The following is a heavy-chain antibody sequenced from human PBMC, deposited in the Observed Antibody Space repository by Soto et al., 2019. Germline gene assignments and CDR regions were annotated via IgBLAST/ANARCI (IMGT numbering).Heavy chain of an antibody. CDR2: TYYRSKWYN. J-gene: IGHJ6*02. Sequence: SQTLSLTCAISGDSVSSNSAAWNWIRQSPSRGLEWLGRTYYRSKWYNDYAVSVKSRITINPGTSKNQFSLQLNSVTPEDMAVYYCARERFLEWLTSGMDVWGQGTTVTVSS. D-gene: IGHD3-3*01. CDR3: ARERFLEWLTSGMDV. CDR1: GDSVSSNSAA. V-gene: IGHV6-1*01.